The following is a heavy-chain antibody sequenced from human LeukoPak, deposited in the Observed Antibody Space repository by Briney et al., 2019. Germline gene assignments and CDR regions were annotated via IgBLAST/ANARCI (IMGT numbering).Heavy chain of an antibody. CDR1: GFTFTSSA. CDR3: AAAYDILTGYHRYYFDY. V-gene: IGHV1-58*01. CDR2: IIVGSGNT. J-gene: IGHJ4*02. D-gene: IGHD3-9*01. Sequence: GASVKVSCKASGFTFTSSAVQWVRQARGQRLEWIGWIIVGSGNTSYAQKFQERVTITRDMSTSTAYMELSSLRSEDTAVYYCAAAYDILTGYHRYYFDYWGQGTLVTVSS.